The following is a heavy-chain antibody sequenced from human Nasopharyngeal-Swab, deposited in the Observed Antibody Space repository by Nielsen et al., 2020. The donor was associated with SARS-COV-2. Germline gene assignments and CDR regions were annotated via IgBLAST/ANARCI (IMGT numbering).Heavy chain of an antibody. D-gene: IGHD3-10*01. CDR1: GFTFRDYW. Sequence: GGSLRLSCVASGFTFRDYWMSWVRQAPAKGLEWVASIKQDGSEKNYVDSVKGRFTISRDNAKNSLFLQMDSLRTEDTAFYYCARVGGRTSPMGSWGQGTLFTVSS. J-gene: IGHJ4*02. CDR3: ARVGGRTSPMGS. CDR2: IKQDGSEK. V-gene: IGHV3-7*01.